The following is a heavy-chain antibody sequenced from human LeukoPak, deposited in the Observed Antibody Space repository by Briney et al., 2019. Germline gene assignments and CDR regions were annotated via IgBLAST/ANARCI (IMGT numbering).Heavy chain of an antibody. CDR3: ARLRYYAMDV. CDR2: ISSSSRTI. CDR1: GFTFSTYD. J-gene: IGHJ6*02. V-gene: IGHV3-48*01. Sequence: GGSLRLSCAASGFTFSTYDMNWVRQAPGKGLEWVSYISSSSRTISYADSVKGRFTISRDNAKNPLYLQMNSPRAEDTAVYYCARLRYYAMDVWGQGTTVTASS.